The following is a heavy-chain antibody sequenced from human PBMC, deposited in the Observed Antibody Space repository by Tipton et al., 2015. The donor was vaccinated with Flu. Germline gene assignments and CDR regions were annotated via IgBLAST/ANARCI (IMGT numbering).Heavy chain of an antibody. D-gene: IGHD2-15*01. CDR2: IYTSGST. CDR3: ARDYCSGGICYPDY. Sequence: TLSLTCNVSGDSISTGGHYWNWIRQPAGKGLEWIGRIYTSGSTTYNPSLKSRVTISIDTSKNQFSLKLSSVTAADTAVYYCARDYCSGGICYPDYWGQGTLVAVYS. V-gene: IGHV4-61*02. CDR1: GDSISTGGHY. J-gene: IGHJ4*02.